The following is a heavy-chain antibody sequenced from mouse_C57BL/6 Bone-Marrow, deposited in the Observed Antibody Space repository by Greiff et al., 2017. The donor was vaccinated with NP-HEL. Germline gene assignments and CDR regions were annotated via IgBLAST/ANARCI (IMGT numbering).Heavy chain of an antibody. Sequence: QVQLKESGAELARPGASVKLSCKASGYTFTSYGISWVKQRTGQGLEWIGEIYPRSGNTYYNEKFKGKATLTADKSSSTAYMELRSLTSEDSSVYFCEGGAQGFDYWGHGATLTVSS. J-gene: IGHJ2*01. CDR1: GYTFTSYG. CDR3: EGGAQGFDY. D-gene: IGHD1-3*01. CDR2: IYPRSGNT. V-gene: IGHV1-81*01.